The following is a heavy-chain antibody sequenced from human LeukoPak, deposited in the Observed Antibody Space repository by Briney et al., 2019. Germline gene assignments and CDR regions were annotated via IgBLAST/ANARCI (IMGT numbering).Heavy chain of an antibody. D-gene: IGHD3/OR15-3a*01. V-gene: IGHV4-34*01. J-gene: IGHJ6*02. CDR1: GGSFSGYY. CDR2: INHSGST. CDR3: ARDFLKGTYYYYYGMDV. Sequence: PSETLSLTCAVYGGSFSGYYWSWIRQPPGKGLEWIGEINHSGSTNYNPSLKSRVTISVDTSKNQFSLKLSSVTAADTAVYYCARDFLKGTYYYYYGMDVWGQGTTVTVSS.